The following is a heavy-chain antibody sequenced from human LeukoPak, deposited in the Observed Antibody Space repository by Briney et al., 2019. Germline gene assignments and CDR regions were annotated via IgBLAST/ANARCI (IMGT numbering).Heavy chain of an antibody. V-gene: IGHV3-11*06. CDR1: GFTFSDYY. CDR3: ARSMATGSSWYVAWFDP. Sequence: PGGSLRLSCEASGFTFSDYYMSWIRQAPGKGLEWVSYISSSSYTTYEDYVKGRFTMSRDNAKNSLRLQMNSRRADDTVVYYCARSMATGSSWYVAWFDPWGQG. D-gene: IGHD6-13*01. CDR2: ISSSSYT. J-gene: IGHJ5*02.